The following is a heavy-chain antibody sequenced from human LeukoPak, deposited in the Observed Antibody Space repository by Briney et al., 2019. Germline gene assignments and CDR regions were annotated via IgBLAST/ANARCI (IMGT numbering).Heavy chain of an antibody. CDR2: IYNSGSA. CDR3: ARRAKKPGYCSGGSCYSERYFDL. D-gene: IGHD2-15*01. CDR1: GDSVSSGGYH. J-gene: IGHJ2*01. Sequence: SETLSLTCTVSGDSVSSGGYHWSWIRQPPGKGLEWIGQIYNSGSANYNPSLKSRVTISVDTSKNQFSLKLSSVTAADTAVYYCARRAKKPGYCSGGSCYSERYFDLWGRGTLVTVSS. V-gene: IGHV4-61*08.